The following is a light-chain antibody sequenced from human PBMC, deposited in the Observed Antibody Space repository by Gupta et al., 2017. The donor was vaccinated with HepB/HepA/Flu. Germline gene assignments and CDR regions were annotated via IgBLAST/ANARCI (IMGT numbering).Light chain of an antibody. CDR1: ALPKQY. CDR3: PSGASSSTYGV. CDR2: NDS. Sequence: SYELTQPPSVSVSPGQTARITCSGDALPKQYAYWYQQKPVQAPVLGRDNDSERPSRITERVAGTSSGTKIRLRLSGAQAEDEAEDYCPSGASSSTYGVVGGGTELTVL. V-gene: IGLV3-25*03. J-gene: IGLJ2*01.